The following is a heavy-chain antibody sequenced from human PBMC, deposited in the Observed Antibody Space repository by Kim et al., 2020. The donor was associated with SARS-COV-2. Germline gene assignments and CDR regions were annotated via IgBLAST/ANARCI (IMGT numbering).Heavy chain of an antibody. Sequence: KYHADTVKGRVTIARDKSRNTVYVEMNSLRTEDTAGYYCAKRGSGGIDWWGQGTLVTVSS. V-gene: IGHV3-30*02. CDR3: AKRGSGGIDW. J-gene: IGHJ4*02. D-gene: IGHD1-1*01. CDR2: K.